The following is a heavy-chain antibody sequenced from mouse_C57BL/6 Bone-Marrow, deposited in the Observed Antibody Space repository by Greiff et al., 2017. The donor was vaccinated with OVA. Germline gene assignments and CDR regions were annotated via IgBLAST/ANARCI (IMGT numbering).Heavy chain of an antibody. CDR3: ARSLLTFFFDY. D-gene: IGHD4-1*01. CDR2: LDPSDSYT. V-gene: IGHV1-69*01. CDR1: GYTFTSYW. Sequence: QVQLQQPGAELVMPGASVKLSCKASGYTFTSYWMHWVKQRPGPGLEWIGELDPSDSYTNYNQKFKGKSTLTVDKSSSTAYMQLSSLTSEDSAVYYCARSLLTFFFDYWGQGTTLTVSS. J-gene: IGHJ2*01.